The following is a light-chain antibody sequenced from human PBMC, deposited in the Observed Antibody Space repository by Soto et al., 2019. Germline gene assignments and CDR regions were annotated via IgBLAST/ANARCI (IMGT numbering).Light chain of an antibody. CDR3: QQLNIDSYPIT. CDR1: QGISSY. J-gene: IGKJ5*01. Sequence: QLTQSPSSLSASVGDRVTITCRASQGISSYLAWYQQKPGKAPKLLIKAASRLQTGVPSRFSGSGSGTDFTLTISGLQPDDFATYYCQQLNIDSYPITFGQGTRLELK. V-gene: IGKV1-9*01. CDR2: AAS.